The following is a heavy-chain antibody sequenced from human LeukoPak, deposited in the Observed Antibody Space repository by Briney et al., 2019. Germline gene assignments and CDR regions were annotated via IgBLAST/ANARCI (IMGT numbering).Heavy chain of an antibody. V-gene: IGHV3-30*18. CDR2: ISYDGSNK. D-gene: IGHD5-24*01. CDR3: AKDGYNQGPFDY. J-gene: IGHJ4*02. CDR1: GFTFSSYG. Sequence: PGRSLRLSCEASGFTFSSYGMHWVRQAPGKGLEWVAVISYDGSNKYYADSVKGRFTISRDNSKNTLYLQMNSLRAEDTAVYYCAKDGYNQGPFDYWGQGTLVTVSS.